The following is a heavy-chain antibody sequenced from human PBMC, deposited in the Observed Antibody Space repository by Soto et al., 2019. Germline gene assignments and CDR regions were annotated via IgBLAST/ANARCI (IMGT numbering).Heavy chain of an antibody. V-gene: IGHV4-34*01. Sequence: PSETLSLTCAVYGGSFSGYYWSWIRQPPGKGLEWIGEINHSGSTNYNPSLKSRVTISVDTSKSQFSLKLSSVTAADTAVYYCAREEGMTTVTRDAFDTWGQGTMVTVSS. J-gene: IGHJ3*02. D-gene: IGHD4-17*01. CDR1: GGSFSGYY. CDR2: INHSGST. CDR3: AREEGMTTVTRDAFDT.